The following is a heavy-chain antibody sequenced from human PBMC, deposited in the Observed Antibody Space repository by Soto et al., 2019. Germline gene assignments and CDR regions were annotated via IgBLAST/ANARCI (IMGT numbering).Heavy chain of an antibody. Sequence: EVRLGESGGGLVKPGESLRLSCAASGFTFSSAWMNWVRQAPGKGLEWVGRIKKITDGGTTDYAAPVKGRFSISRDDSKNMLYLQMDNLKTEDTAVYYCTPFWSGDYWGRGTLVTVSS. CDR3: TPFWSGDY. CDR2: IKKITDGGTT. J-gene: IGHJ4*02. D-gene: IGHD3-3*01. V-gene: IGHV3-15*07. CDR1: GFTFSSAW.